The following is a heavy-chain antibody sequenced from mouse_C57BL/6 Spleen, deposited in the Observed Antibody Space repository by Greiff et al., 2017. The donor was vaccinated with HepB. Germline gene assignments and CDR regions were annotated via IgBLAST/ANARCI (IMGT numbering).Heavy chain of an antibody. CDR2: IYPGDGDT. D-gene: IGHD2-4*01. CDR1: GYAFSSSW. V-gene: IGHV1-82*01. J-gene: IGHJ1*03. CDR3: AGGYDYDGYFDV. Sequence: VQLQQSGPELVKPGASVKISCKASGYAFSSSWMNWVKQRPGKGLEWIGRIYPGDGDTNYNGKFKGKATLTADKSSSTAYMQLSSLTSEDSAVYFCAGGYDYDGYFDVWGTGTTVTVSS.